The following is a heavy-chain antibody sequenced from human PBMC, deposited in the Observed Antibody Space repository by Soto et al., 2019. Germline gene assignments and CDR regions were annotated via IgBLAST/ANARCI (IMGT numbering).Heavy chain of an antibody. D-gene: IGHD3-16*02. J-gene: IGHJ3*02. CDR3: PLSPSSLVNPGDAFDI. CDR1: GFTFSSYA. Sequence: PGGSLRLCCAASGFTFSSYAISWVRQAPGKGLEWVSAISGSGGSTYYADSVKGRFTLSRDNSKNTLSLQMNSLRAEDPAVYYCPLSPSSLVNPGDAFDIWAQGTMDTVSS. CDR2: ISGSGGST. V-gene: IGHV3-23*01.